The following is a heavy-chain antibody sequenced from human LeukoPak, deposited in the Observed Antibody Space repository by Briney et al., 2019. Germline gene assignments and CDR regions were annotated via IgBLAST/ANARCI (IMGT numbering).Heavy chain of an antibody. D-gene: IGHD2-8*01. J-gene: IGHJ2*01. V-gene: IGHV1-46*01. CDR3: ARDRAPGYCTNGVCYPTGYFDL. CDR1: GYTFTSYY. Sequence: GASVKVSCTASGYTFTSYYMHWVRQAPGQGLEWMGIINPSGGSTSYAQKFQGRVTMTRDMSTSTVYMELSSLRSEDTAVYYCARDRAPGYCTNGVCYPTGYFDLWGRGTLVTVSS. CDR2: INPSGGST.